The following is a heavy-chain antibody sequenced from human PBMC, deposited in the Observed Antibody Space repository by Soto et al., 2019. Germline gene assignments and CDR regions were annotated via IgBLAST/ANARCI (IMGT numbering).Heavy chain of an antibody. CDR2: ISGYNGDT. CDR3: AKNGHPPYYYYGMDV. J-gene: IGHJ6*02. V-gene: IGHV1-18*01. D-gene: IGHD2-8*01. Sequence: ASVKVSCKASGYSFTTYGISWVRQAPGQGLEWMGWISGYNGDTNNAQKFQDRVTMTIDRSTTTAYLELRSLTSDDTAVYYCAKNGHPPYYYYGMDVWGQGTTVTLSS. CDR1: GYSFTTYG.